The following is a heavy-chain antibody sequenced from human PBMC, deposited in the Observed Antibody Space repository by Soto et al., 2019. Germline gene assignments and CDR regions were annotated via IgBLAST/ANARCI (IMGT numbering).Heavy chain of an antibody. D-gene: IGHD3-3*01. J-gene: IGHJ5*02. CDR1: GGSISSYY. Sequence: SETLSLTCTVSGGSISSYYWSWIRQPPRKGLEWIGYIYYSGSTNYNPSLKSRVTISVDTSKNQFSLKLSSVTAADTAVYYFARFTYYDFWSGYYQETNWFDPWGQGTLVTVSS. CDR2: IYYSGST. V-gene: IGHV4-59*01. CDR3: ARFTYYDFWSGYYQETNWFDP.